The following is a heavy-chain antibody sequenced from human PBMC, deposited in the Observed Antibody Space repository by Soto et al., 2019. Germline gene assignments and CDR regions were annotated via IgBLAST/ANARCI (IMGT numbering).Heavy chain of an antibody. CDR2: INPNSGGT. D-gene: IGHD2-2*01. J-gene: IGHJ5*01. CDR1: GYTFTGYY. CDR3: ARAQSVIVVPAAHKNVFDS. Sequence: ASVKVSCKASGYTFTGYYVHWVRQAPGQGLEWMGWINPNSGGTSSAQNFQGRVTMTGDTSISTAYMELSSLRSDDTAVYYCARAQSVIVVPAAHKNVFDSWGQGTRSPSPQ. V-gene: IGHV1-2*02.